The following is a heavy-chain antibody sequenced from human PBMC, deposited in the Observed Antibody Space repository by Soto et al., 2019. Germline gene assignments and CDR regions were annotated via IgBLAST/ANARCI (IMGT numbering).Heavy chain of an antibody. CDR2: IIPIFATP. J-gene: IGHJ4*02. CDR1: GGQFSDYY. D-gene: IGHD4-17*01. V-gene: IGHV1-69*06. CDR3: ARDPDYGTNSGLSLVDY. Sequence: QVQLVQSGAAVKTPGFSVKVSCKASGGQFSDYYINWVRQARGQGLECMGGIIPIFATPNYAQKFQGRVTITEDKSTSTAYMELSNLSSEDTAIYFCARDPDYGTNSGLSLVDYWGQGTLVTVTS.